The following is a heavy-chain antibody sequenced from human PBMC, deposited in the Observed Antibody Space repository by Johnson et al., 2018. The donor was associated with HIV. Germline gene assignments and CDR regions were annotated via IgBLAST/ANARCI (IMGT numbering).Heavy chain of an antibody. Sequence: QVQLVESGGGLVQPGGSLRLSCAASGFTFSSYGMHWVRQAPGKGLEWVAVIWYDGSNKYYADSVKGRFTISRDNSKNTLYLQMNSLRAEDTAVYYCAKDRMVWGYDAFDIWGQGTMVTVSS. CDR1: GFTFSSYG. CDR3: AKDRMVWGYDAFDI. CDR2: IWYDGSNK. D-gene: IGHD3-16*01. J-gene: IGHJ3*02. V-gene: IGHV3-30*02.